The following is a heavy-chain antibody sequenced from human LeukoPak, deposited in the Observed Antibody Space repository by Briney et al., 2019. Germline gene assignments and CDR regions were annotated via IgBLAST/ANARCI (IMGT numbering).Heavy chain of an antibody. D-gene: IGHD4-23*01. CDR1: GFTVSSND. CDR3: ARDRRGYGGNFDY. Sequence: PGGSLRLSCVASGFTVSSNDMSWVRQSPGKGLEWVSVIYSGGTTSYADSAKGRFTISRDNSKNTLYLQMNSLRAEDTAVYYCARDRRGYGGNFDYWGQGTLVTVS. V-gene: IGHV3-66*01. CDR2: IYSGGTT. J-gene: IGHJ4*02.